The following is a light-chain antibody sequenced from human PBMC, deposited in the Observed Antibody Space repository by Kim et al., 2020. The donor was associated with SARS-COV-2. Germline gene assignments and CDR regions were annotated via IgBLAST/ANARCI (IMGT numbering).Light chain of an antibody. J-gene: IGKJ1*01. CDR3: HQYNNWPRT. V-gene: IGKV3-15*01. Sequence: EVVMTQSPATLSVSPGEEATLSCRASQSVTSNVVWYQQKPGQAPSLLIYSASTTASGIPARFSGSGSGTEFTLTISSLQSEDFAVYYCHQYNNWPRTFGQGTKVDIK. CDR1: QSVTSN. CDR2: SAS.